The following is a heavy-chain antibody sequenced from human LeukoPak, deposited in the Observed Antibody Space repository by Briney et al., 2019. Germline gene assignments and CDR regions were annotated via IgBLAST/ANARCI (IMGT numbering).Heavy chain of an antibody. CDR3: ARHQLSATQNPFDY. CDR1: GGSFSGYY. V-gene: IGHV4-34*01. D-gene: IGHD1-1*01. CDR2: INHSGST. J-gene: IGHJ4*02. Sequence: PSETLSLTCAVYGGSFSGYYWSWIRQPPGKGLEWIGEINHSGSTNYNPSLKSRVTISVDTSKDQFSLKLSSVTAADTAAYYCARHQLSATQNPFDYWGQGTLVTVSS.